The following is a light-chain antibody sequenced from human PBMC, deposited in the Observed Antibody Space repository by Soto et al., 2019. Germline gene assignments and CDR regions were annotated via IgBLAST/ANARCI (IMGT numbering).Light chain of an antibody. CDR3: QQYGSSLTWT. CDR1: QSVSANY. J-gene: IGKJ1*01. Sequence: IVLTQSPGTLSLSQGERATLSCRAVQSVSANYLAWYQQKPGQAPRLLIYGASSRATGIPDRFSGSGSGTDFTLTISRLEPEDFAVYYCQQYGSSLTWTFGQGTKVDI. CDR2: GAS. V-gene: IGKV3-20*01.